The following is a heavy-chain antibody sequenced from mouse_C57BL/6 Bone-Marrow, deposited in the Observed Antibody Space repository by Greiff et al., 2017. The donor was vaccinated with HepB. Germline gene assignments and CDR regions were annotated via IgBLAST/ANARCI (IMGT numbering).Heavy chain of an antibody. Sequence: VHVKQSGTVLARPGASVKMSCKTSGYTFTSYWMHWVKQRPGQGLEWIGAIYPGNSDTSYNQKFKGKAKLTAVTSASTAYMELSSLTNEDSAVYYCTNYYGSSYDWYFDVWGTGTTVTVSS. CDR2: IYPGNSDT. D-gene: IGHD1-1*01. J-gene: IGHJ1*03. V-gene: IGHV1-5*01. CDR3: TNYYGSSYDWYFDV. CDR1: GYTFTSYW.